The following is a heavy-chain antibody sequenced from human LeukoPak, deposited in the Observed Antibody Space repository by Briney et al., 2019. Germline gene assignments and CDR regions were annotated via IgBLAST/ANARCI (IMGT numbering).Heavy chain of an antibody. CDR2: INPSGGST. CDR1: GYTFTSYY. J-gene: IGHJ4*02. V-gene: IGHV1-46*01. D-gene: IGHD3-22*01. Sequence: GASVKVSCKASGYTFTSYYMHWVRQAPGQGLEWMGIINPSGGSTSYAQKFQGRVTMTRDMSTSTVYMELSSLRSEDTAVYYCARSTDSSGYYYSIFDYWGQGTLVTVSS. CDR3: ARSTDSSGYYYSIFDY.